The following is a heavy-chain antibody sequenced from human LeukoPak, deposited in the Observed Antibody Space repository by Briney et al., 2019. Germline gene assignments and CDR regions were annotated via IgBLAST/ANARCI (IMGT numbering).Heavy chain of an antibody. D-gene: IGHD5-12*01. CDR3: ARVDIVMAYYFDL. V-gene: IGHV3-53*04. Sequence: GRSLRLSRAASGFTLSTNCMTWVRQAPGKGLEWVSTIYSGGTTYYADSVMGRFTISRHNSRNTLYLQMNSLRAEDTAVYYCARVDIVMAYYFDLWGQGTLVTVSS. J-gene: IGHJ4*02. CDR1: GFTLSTNC. CDR2: IYSGGTT.